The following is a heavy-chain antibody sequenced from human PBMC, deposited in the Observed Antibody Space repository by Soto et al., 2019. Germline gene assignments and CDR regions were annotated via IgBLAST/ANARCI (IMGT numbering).Heavy chain of an antibody. CDR2: ISANNEHT. V-gene: IGHV1-18*01. CDR3: ARGTYFDY. CDR1: GYTLNTYG. Sequence: QVQLVQSGAEVKKPGASVKVSCKASGYTLNTYGITWVRQAPGQGLEWMGWISANNEHTNYPKKLQGRVTMTTDTSTSTAYMELRSLTSDDTAVYYCARGTYFDYWGQGTLVTVSS. J-gene: IGHJ4*02.